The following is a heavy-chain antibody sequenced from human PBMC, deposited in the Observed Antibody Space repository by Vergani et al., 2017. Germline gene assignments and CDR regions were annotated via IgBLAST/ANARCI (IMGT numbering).Heavy chain of an antibody. CDR3: AREPPLTGFFDY. CDR1: GYIFNSYY. Sequence: QVQLVQSGAAVKKPGASVKLSCKSSGYIFNSYYIHWVRQAPEQGLEWVGVISPDGFSTFNAQKFQGRVTITRDTSTSTVYVEVTSLRSDDTAVYYCAREPPLTGFFDYWGQGTLVTVSS. J-gene: IGHJ4*02. CDR2: ISPDGFST. D-gene: IGHD3-9*01. V-gene: IGHV1-46*02.